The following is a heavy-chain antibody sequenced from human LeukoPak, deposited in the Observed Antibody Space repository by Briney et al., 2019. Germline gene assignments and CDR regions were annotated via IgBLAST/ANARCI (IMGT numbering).Heavy chain of an antibody. J-gene: IGHJ4*02. Sequence: GGSLRLSCAASGFTLSDYYMSWIRQAPGKGLEWVSYISSSGSTIYYADSVKGRFTISRDNAKNSLYLQMNSLRAEDTAVYYCASADNYGGIDYWGQGTLVTVSS. CDR1: GFTLSDYY. V-gene: IGHV3-11*01. CDR3: ASADNYGGIDY. D-gene: IGHD4/OR15-4a*01. CDR2: ISSSGSTI.